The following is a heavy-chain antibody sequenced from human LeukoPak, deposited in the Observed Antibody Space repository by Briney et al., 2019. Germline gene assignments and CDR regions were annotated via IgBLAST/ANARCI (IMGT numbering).Heavy chain of an antibody. CDR2: ISGDETYT. Sequence: GGSLRLSCVASGFTFSTDFMHWIRKAPGEGLMWVSQISGDETYTDYADSVKGRFTISRDNAKNTLYLQMNSLRAEDTAIYYCVREDNAFNIWGQGTLVTVSS. J-gene: IGHJ3*02. V-gene: IGHV3-74*01. CDR1: GFTFSTDF. CDR3: VREDNAFNI.